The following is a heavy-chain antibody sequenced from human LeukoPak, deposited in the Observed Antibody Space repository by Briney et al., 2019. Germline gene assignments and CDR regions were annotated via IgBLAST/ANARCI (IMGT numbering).Heavy chain of an antibody. CDR2: ISGSGGST. CDR3: ARRGGSGSYYNPYYFDY. J-gene: IGHJ4*02. Sequence: GGSLRLSCAASGFTFSSYAMSWVRQAPGKGLEWVSAISGSGGSTYYADSVKGRFTISRDNSKNTLYLQMNSLRVEDTAIYYCARRGGSGSYYNPYYFDYWGQGTLVTVSS. D-gene: IGHD3-10*01. V-gene: IGHV3-23*01. CDR1: GFTFSSYA.